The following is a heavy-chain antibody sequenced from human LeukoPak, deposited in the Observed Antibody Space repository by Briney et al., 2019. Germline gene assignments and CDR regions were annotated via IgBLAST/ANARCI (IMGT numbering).Heavy chain of an antibody. CDR2: IYYSGST. CDR3: ARLPLRSHFDY. J-gene: IGHJ4*02. V-gene: IGHV4-59*08. CDR1: GGSIGSYY. Sequence: SETLSLTCTVSGGSIGSYYWSWIRQPPGKGLEWIGYIYYSGSTNYNPSLKSRVTISVDTSKNQFSLKLSSVTAADTAVYYCARLPLRSHFDYWGQGTLVTVSS.